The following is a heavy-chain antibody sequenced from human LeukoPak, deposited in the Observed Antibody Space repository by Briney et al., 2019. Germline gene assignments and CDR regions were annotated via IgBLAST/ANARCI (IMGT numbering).Heavy chain of an antibody. CDR1: GYSISSGYY. V-gene: IGHV4-38-2*01. Sequence: SETLSLTCAVSGYSISSGYYWGWIRPPPGKGLEWIGSIFHSGSTYYNPSLKSRVNMSVDTSKNQVSLKLSSVTAADTAVYYCARASGSYGSGSYYYYGMDVWGKGTTVTVSS. CDR3: ARASGSYGSGSYYYYGMDV. J-gene: IGHJ6*04. D-gene: IGHD3-10*01. CDR2: IFHSGST.